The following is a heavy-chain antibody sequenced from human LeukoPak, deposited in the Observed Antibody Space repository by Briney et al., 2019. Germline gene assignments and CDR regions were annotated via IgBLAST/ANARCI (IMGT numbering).Heavy chain of an antibody. D-gene: IGHD3-22*01. CDR1: GFTFSFYG. Sequence: GGSLRLSCAASGFTFSFYGMHWVRQAPGKGLEWVAVAYSNGLYKYNSDAVKGRFTISKDNSKNTLYLQMNSLRAEDTAVYYCAKVDYYDSSGYYPPGYYYGMDVWGQGTTVTVSS. J-gene: IGHJ6*02. CDR2: AYSNGLYK. CDR3: AKVDYYDSSGYYPPGYYYGMDV. V-gene: IGHV3-33*06.